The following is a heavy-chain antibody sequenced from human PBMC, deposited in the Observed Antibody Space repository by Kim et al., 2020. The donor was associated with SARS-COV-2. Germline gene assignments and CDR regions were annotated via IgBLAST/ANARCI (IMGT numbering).Heavy chain of an antibody. CDR2: ISAYNGNT. D-gene: IGHD3-9*01. CDR3: ARADYDILTGYVPAGY. V-gene: IGHV1-18*01. J-gene: IGHJ4*02. CDR1: GYTFTSYG. Sequence: ASVKVSCKASGYTFTSYGISWVRQAPGQGLEWMGWISAYNGNTNYAQKLQGRVTMTTDTSTSTAYMALRSLRSDDTAVYYCARADYDILTGYVPAGYWGQGTLVTVSS.